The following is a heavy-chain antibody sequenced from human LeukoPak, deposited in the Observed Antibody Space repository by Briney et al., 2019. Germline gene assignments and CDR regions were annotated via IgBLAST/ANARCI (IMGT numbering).Heavy chain of an antibody. D-gene: IGHD3-22*01. J-gene: IGHJ6*03. Sequence: ASVKVSCKASGYTFTSYDINWVRQATGQGLEWMGWMNPNSGNTGHAQKFQGRVTMTRNTSISTAYMELSSLRSEDTAVYYCAKGSYDSSGYHYYYYYYYMDVWGKGTTVTVSS. V-gene: IGHV1-8*01. CDR1: GYTFTSYD. CDR2: MNPNSGNT. CDR3: AKGSYDSSGYHYYYYYYYMDV.